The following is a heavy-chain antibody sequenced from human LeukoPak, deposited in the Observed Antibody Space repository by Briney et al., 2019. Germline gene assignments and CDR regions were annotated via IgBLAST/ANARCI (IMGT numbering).Heavy chain of an antibody. J-gene: IGHJ4*02. CDR1: GFTVSSNY. CDR2: IYSGGST. V-gene: IGHV3-53*01. CDR3: ASPADSSGWYYYFDY. D-gene: IGHD6-19*01. Sequence: PGGSLRLSCAASGFTVSSNYMSWVRQAPGKGLEWVSVIYSGGSTYYADSVKGRFTISRDNSKNTLYLQMNSLRAEDTAVYYCASPADSSGWYYYFDYWGQGTLVTVSS.